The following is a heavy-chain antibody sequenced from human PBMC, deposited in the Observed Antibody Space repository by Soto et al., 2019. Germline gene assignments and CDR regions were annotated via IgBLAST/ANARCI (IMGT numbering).Heavy chain of an antibody. D-gene: IGHD1-1*01. CDR1: GGSISSSSYY. CDR3: VRDRGYPDSFDV. J-gene: IGHJ3*01. V-gene: IGHV4-39*02. CDR2: IYYSGST. Sequence: SETLSLTCTVSGGSISSSSYYWGWIRQPPGKGLEWIGSIYYSGSTYYNPSLKSRVTISVDTSKNQFSLKLSSVTAEYTALYFCVRDRGYPDSFDVWGRGTMVTVSS.